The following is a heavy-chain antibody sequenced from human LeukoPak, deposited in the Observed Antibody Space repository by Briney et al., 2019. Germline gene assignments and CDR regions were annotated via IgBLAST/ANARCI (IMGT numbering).Heavy chain of an antibody. CDR1: GFTFSSYA. V-gene: IGHV3-30-3*01. J-gene: IGHJ4*02. D-gene: IGHD3-3*01. CDR2: ISYDGTNK. Sequence: GGSLRPSCAASGFTFSSYAIHWVRQAPGKGLEWVAVISYDGTNKYYSDSVKSRFTISRANSKNTLYLQMNSLRPEDTAVYYCARDLGVDDFGVVYPRAFDYWGQGTLVTVSS. CDR3: ARDLGVDDFGVVYPRAFDY.